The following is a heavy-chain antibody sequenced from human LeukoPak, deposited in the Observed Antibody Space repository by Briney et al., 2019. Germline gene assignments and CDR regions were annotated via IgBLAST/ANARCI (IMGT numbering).Heavy chain of an antibody. Sequence: SETLSLTCTVSGGSISSSSYYWGWIRQPPVKGLEWIGSIYYSGSTYYNPSLKSRVTISVDTSKNQFSLKLSSVTAADTAVYYCARHGIVDYDFWSGSYRNFDYWGQGTLVTVSS. CDR1: GGSISSSSYY. J-gene: IGHJ4*02. CDR3: ARHGIVDYDFWSGSYRNFDY. V-gene: IGHV4-39*01. CDR2: IYYSGST. D-gene: IGHD3-3*01.